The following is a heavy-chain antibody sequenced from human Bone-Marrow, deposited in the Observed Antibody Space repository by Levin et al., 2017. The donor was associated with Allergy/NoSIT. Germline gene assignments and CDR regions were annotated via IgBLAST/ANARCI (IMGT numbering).Heavy chain of an antibody. Sequence: SETLSLTCAVYGGSFSGYYWSWIRQFPGKGLEWIGEVNQRARPNYNPSLKSRVTISVDTSRNQFSLKLTSLTAADTAVYYCARGGEVRLVLRTSNWFDPWGLGTLVTVSS. V-gene: IGHV4-34*01. J-gene: IGHJ5*02. CDR2: VNQRARP. CDR1: GGSFSGYY. CDR3: ARGGEVRLVLRTSNWFDP. D-gene: IGHD4/OR15-4a*01.